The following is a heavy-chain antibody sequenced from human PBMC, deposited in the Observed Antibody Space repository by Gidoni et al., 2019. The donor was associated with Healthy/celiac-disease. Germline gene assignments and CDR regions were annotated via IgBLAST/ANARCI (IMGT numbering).Heavy chain of an antibody. CDR2: ISGSGGST. J-gene: IGHJ4*02. CDR3: AKDWTKWLVEYYFDY. Sequence: EVQLLESGGGLVQPGGSLRLSCAVSGFTFSSYAMSWVRQAPGKGLEWVSAISGSGGSTYYADSVKGRFTISRDNSKNTLYLQMNSLRAEDTAVYYCAKDWTKWLVEYYFDYWGQGTLVTVSS. CDR1: GFTFSSYA. D-gene: IGHD6-19*01. V-gene: IGHV3-23*01.